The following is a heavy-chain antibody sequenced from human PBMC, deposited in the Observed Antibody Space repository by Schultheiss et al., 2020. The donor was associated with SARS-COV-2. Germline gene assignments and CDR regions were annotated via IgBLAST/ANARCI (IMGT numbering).Heavy chain of an antibody. D-gene: IGHD3-10*01. CDR2: IWYDGSNK. V-gene: IGHV3-33*01. Sequence: GGSLRLSCAASGFTFSSYGMHWVRQAPGKGLEWVAVIWYDGSNKYYADSVKGRFTISRDNSKNTLYLQMNSLRAEDTAVYYCASSWFSGRFDYWGQGTLVTVSS. J-gene: IGHJ4*02. CDR3: ASSWFSGRFDY. CDR1: GFTFSSYG.